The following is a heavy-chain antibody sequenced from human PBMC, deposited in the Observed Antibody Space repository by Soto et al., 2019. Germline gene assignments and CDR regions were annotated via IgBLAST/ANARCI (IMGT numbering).Heavy chain of an antibody. V-gene: IGHV4-30-4*01. CDR3: ARRFRYYYDSSGYNDAFDI. CDR1: GGSISSGDYY. D-gene: IGHD3-22*01. J-gene: IGHJ3*02. CDR2: IYYSGST. Sequence: PSETLSLTCTVSGGSISSGDYYWSWIRQPPGKGLEWIGYIYYSGSTYYNPSLKSRVTISVDTSKNQFSLKLSSVTVADTAVYYCARRFRYYYDSSGYNDAFDIWGQGTMVTVSS.